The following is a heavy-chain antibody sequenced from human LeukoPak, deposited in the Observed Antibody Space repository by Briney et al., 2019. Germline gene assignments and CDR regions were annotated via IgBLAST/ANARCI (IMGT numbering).Heavy chain of an antibody. CDR1: GGSISSNNW. J-gene: IGHJ4*01. Sequence: SETLSLTCAVSGGSISSNNWWGWVRQPPGKGLEWIGEIYHSGSTNYNPSLKSRVTISVDTSKNQFSLKLSSVTAADTAVYYCARDMVDCSSTSCYSGSYKVWGQGTLVTVSS. CDR2: IYHSGST. CDR3: ARDMVDCSSTSCYSGSYKV. V-gene: IGHV4-4*02. D-gene: IGHD2-2*01.